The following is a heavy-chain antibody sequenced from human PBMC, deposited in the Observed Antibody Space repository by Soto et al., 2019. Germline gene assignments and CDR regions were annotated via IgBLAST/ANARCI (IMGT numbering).Heavy chain of an antibody. Sequence: TLSLTCSVSGGTISSSSDYWGWIRQSPGKGLEWIGNIYNSGSTYYNPSLESRVTISVDTSKNQFSLKLRSVTASDTAVYYCARATVERATIVFDYWGQGTLVTVSS. J-gene: IGHJ4*02. CDR3: ARATVERATIVFDY. D-gene: IGHD5-12*01. CDR2: IYNSGST. V-gene: IGHV4-39*01. CDR1: GGTISSSSDY.